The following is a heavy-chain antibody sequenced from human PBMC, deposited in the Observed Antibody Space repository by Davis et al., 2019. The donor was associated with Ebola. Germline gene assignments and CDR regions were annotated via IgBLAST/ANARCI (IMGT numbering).Heavy chain of an antibody. D-gene: IGHD6-13*01. Sequence: PGGSLRLSCAASGFTFSSYAMHWVRQAPGKGLEWVAVISYDGSNKYYADSVKGRFTISRDNSKNTLYLQMNSLRAEDTAVYYCARDGERRAAAGTRATGADYWGQGTLVTVSS. CDR2: ISYDGSNK. CDR1: GFTFSSYA. V-gene: IGHV3-30-3*01. J-gene: IGHJ4*02. CDR3: ARDGERRAAAGTRATGADY.